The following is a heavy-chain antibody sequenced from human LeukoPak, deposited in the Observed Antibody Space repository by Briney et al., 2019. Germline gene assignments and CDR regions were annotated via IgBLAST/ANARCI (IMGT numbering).Heavy chain of an antibody. Sequence: HPGGSLRLSCAASGFTFSSYWMSWVRQAPGKGLEWVANIKQDGSEKYYVDSVKGRFTISRDNAKNSQYLQMNSLRVEDTALYYCARAQTYGDSRLLLDYWGQGTLVTVSS. V-gene: IGHV3-7*03. D-gene: IGHD2-21*02. CDR3: ARAQTYGDSRLLLDY. CDR1: GFTFSSYW. J-gene: IGHJ4*02. CDR2: IKQDGSEK.